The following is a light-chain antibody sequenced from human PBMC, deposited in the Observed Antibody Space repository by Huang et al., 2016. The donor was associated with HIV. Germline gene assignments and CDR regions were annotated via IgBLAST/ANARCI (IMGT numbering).Light chain of an antibody. V-gene: IGKV1-39*01. CDR3: QQSYSTPYT. CDR1: QTISDY. J-gene: IGKJ2*01. CDR2: AAS. Sequence: DIQMTQSPSSLSASVGDRVTITCRASQTISDYLNWYQHKPGKAPKVLIHAASILQSGVPSRFSDSGSGTDFTRTISSLQPEDCATYYCQQSYSTPYTFGQGTKLEIK.